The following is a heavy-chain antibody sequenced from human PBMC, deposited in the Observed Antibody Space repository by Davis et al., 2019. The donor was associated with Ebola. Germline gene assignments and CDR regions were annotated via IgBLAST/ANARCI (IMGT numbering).Heavy chain of an antibody. CDR1: GFTFSDYY. J-gene: IGHJ6*02. D-gene: IGHD6-19*01. CDR2: ISSSSSYT. V-gene: IGHV3-11*05. CDR3: AKGLAVAAYYYYGMDV. Sequence: GESLKISCAASGFTFSDYYMSWIRQAPGKGLEWVSYISSSSSYTNYADSVKGRFTISRDNSKNSLYLQMNSLRTEDTALYYCAKGLAVAAYYYYGMDVWGQGTTVTVSS.